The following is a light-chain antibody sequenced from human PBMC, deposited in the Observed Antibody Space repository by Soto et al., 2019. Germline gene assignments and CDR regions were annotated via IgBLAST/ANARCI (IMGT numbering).Light chain of an antibody. CDR1: ESVSIS. CDR3: QQRTNWT. J-gene: IGKJ1*01. Sequence: EIVMTQSPATLSVSPGEGATLSCRASESVSISLAWYQQKRGQPPRLLIYDASNRAPGIPVRFSGSGSGTDFTLTITSLEPEDFAVYYCQQRTNWTFGQGTKVDIK. V-gene: IGKV3-11*01. CDR2: DAS.